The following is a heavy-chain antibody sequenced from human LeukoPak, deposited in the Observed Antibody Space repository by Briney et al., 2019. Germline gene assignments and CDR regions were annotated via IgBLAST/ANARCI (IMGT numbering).Heavy chain of an antibody. J-gene: IGHJ4*02. Sequence: GGSLRLSCAASGFTVSSYYMSWVRQAPGKGLEWVSVIYSGGSTYYADSVKGRFTISRDNSKNTLYLQMNSLRAEDTAVYYCASEDTAMDNSFDYWGQGTLVTVSS. V-gene: IGHV3-53*01. D-gene: IGHD5-18*01. CDR2: IYSGGST. CDR3: ASEDTAMDNSFDY. CDR1: GFTVSSYY.